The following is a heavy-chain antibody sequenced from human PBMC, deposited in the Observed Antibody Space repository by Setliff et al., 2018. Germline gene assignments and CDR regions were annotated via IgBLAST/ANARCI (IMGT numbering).Heavy chain of an antibody. J-gene: IGHJ4*02. CDR2: IDPKSGRT. CDR1: GYPFVGYF. D-gene: IGHD3-16*01. CDR3: AKQGDLASDY. V-gene: IGHV1-2*02. Sequence: ASVKVSCKTSGYPFVGYFIYWMRQAPGQGLEWVGWIDPKSGRTKYAVKFQGRVTMTRDTSSSTIYMEVNSLTSDDTAVYFCAKQGDLASDYWGQGTQVTVSS.